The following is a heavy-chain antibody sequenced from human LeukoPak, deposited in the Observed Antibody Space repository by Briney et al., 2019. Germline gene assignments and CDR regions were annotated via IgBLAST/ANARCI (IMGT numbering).Heavy chain of an antibody. Sequence: GGSLRLSCAASGFNFSRDWMSWVRQAPGKGLEWVGNIKYDGSQKFYVDSLKGRFTISRDNAKNSLYLQMNRLRAQDTAVYYCARGYSGVLYWGQGALVTVSS. CDR1: GFNFSRDW. V-gene: IGHV3-7*01. D-gene: IGHD5-12*01. CDR2: IKYDGSQK. CDR3: ARGYSGVLY. J-gene: IGHJ4*02.